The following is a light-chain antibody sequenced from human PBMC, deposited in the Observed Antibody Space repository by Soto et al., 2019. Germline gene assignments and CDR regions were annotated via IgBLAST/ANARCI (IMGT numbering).Light chain of an antibody. CDR2: DAS. J-gene: IGKJ4*01. CDR1: QSVSTY. V-gene: IGKV3-11*01. Sequence: EIVLTQSPATLSLSPGERATLSCRASQSVSTYLAWYQQKPGQAPRLLIYDASNRAAGIPARFSGSGSGTDFTLTISSLEPEDFAVYYCQCRSNYLTFGGGTKVEIK. CDR3: QCRSNYLT.